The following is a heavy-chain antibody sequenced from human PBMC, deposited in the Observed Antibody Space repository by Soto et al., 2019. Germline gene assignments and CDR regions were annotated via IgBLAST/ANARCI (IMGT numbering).Heavy chain of an antibody. D-gene: IGHD3-10*01. Sequence: EVQLVESGGDLVQPGGSLRLSCAASGFTSNSHTMNWVRQAPGKGLEWLSYISDSSGTIYYADSVKGRFTISRDNAKNLLHLQMNSLRTEDTAVYYCARDFGTYWGQGTLVTVSS. J-gene: IGHJ4*02. CDR1: GFTSNSHT. CDR2: ISDSSGTI. CDR3: ARDFGTY. V-gene: IGHV3-48*01.